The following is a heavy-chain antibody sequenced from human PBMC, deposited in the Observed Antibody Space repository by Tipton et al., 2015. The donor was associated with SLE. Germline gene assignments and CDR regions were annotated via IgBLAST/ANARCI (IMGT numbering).Heavy chain of an antibody. CDR2: TWYDDENNK. V-gene: IGHV3-33*01. J-gene: IGHJ3*02. Sequence: SLRLSCAASGFTFNYHGMHWVRQVPGKGLEWVATTWYDDENNKYYSDSVRGRFTISRDNAKNSLYLQMNSLRADDTAVYYCARDLGYCSGVTCYSAFDIWGQGTMVTVSS. CDR1: GFTFNYHG. D-gene: IGHD2-15*01. CDR3: ARDLGYCSGVTCYSAFDI.